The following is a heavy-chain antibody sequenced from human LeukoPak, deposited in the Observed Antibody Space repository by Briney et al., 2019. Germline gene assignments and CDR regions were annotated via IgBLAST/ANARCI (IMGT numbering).Heavy chain of an antibody. D-gene: IGHD6-25*01. Sequence: SETLSLTCTVSGGSISSYFWSWNRQPPGKGLEWIGYIYYSGSTNYNPSLKSRVTISVDTSKIQFSLKLSSVTAADTAVYYCARDPQIAPGYWYFDLWGRGTLVTVSS. V-gene: IGHV4-59*01. CDR2: IYYSGST. J-gene: IGHJ2*01. CDR3: ARDPQIAPGYWYFDL. CDR1: GGSISSYF.